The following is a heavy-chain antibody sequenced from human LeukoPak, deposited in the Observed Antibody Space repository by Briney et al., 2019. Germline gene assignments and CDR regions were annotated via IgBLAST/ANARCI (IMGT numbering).Heavy chain of an antibody. CDR3: ARQSAYSSSGVFDY. J-gene: IGHJ4*02. D-gene: IGHD6-13*01. Sequence: SETLSLTCTVSGGSISSYYWSWIRQPPGKGLEWIGYIYYSGSTNYNPSLKSRVTISVDTSKNQFSLKLSSVTAADTAVYYCARQSAYSSSGVFDYWGQGTLVTVSS. V-gene: IGHV4-59*08. CDR1: GGSISSYY. CDR2: IYYSGST.